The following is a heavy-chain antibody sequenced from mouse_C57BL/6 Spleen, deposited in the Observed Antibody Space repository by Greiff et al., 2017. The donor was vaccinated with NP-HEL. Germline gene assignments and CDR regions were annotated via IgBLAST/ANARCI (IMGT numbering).Heavy chain of an antibody. J-gene: IGHJ1*03. CDR2: IWWDDDK. CDR3: ARIGRYDGRSHWYFDV. Sequence: QVTLKESGPGILQPSQTLSLTCSFSGFSLSTFGMGVGWIRQPSGKGLEWLAHIWWDDDKYYNPALKSRLTISKDTSKNQVFLKIANVDTADTATYYCARIGRYDGRSHWYFDVWGTGTTVTVSS. V-gene: IGHV8-8*01. D-gene: IGHD2-3*01. CDR1: GFSLSTFGMG.